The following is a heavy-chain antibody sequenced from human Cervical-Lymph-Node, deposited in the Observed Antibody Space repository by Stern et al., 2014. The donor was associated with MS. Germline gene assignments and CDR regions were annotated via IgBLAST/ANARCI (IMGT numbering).Heavy chain of an antibody. CDR1: GFTFEGYA. J-gene: IGHJ4*02. D-gene: IGHD1-1*01. Sequence: EVQLVESGGGLVQPGRSLRLSCAASGFTFEGYAMHWVRQPPGKGLELVAGINLNRDNKNHADPVKGRFTISRNNAKNSLFLQMNNLRADDTALYYCAADGWEHWGQGTLVTVTS. CDR3: AADGWEH. CDR2: INLNRDNK. V-gene: IGHV3-9*01.